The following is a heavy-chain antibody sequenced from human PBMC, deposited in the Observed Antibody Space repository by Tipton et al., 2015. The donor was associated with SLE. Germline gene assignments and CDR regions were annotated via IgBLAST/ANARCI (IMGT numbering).Heavy chain of an antibody. Sequence: TLSLTCTVSGYSISSGFYWGWIRQPPGKGLEWIGEINHSGSTNYNPSLKSRVTISVDTSKNQFSLKLSSVTAADTAVYYCASSASSGYYYYYMDVWGKGTTVTVSS. V-gene: IGHV4-38-2*02. CDR2: INHSGST. J-gene: IGHJ6*03. CDR1: GYSISSGFY. D-gene: IGHD3-22*01. CDR3: ASSASSGYYYYYMDV.